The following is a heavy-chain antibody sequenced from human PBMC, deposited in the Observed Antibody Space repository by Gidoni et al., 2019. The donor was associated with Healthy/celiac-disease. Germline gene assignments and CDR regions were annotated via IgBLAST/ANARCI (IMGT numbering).Heavy chain of an antibody. CDR1: GGTFSSYT. V-gene: IGHV1-69*02. D-gene: IGHD4-17*01. Sequence: QVQLVQSGAEVKKPGSSVKVSCKASGGTFSSYTISWVRQAPGQGLEWMGRIIPILGIANYAQKFQGRVTITADKSTSTAYMELSSLRSEDTAVYYCARPYGDYPLVYYYYGMDVWGQGTTVTVSS. CDR3: ARPYGDYPLVYYYYGMDV. J-gene: IGHJ6*02. CDR2: IIPILGIA.